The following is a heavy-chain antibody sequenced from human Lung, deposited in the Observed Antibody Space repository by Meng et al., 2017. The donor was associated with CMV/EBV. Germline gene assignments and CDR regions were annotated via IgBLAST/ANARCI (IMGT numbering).Heavy chain of an antibody. CDR3: AREAGRDGYATPKFDY. Sequence: VQRPGSGPGLVKPSQTLSLTCTVSGGSIGSGGYYWSWIRQHPGKGLEWIGYIYYTGSTFYNPSLKSRVTISVDTSKNQFSLKLIPATAADTAVYYCAREAGRDGYATPKFDYWGQGTLVTVSS. J-gene: IGHJ4*02. CDR1: GGSIGSGGYY. V-gene: IGHV4-31*03. D-gene: IGHD5-24*01. CDR2: IYYTGST.